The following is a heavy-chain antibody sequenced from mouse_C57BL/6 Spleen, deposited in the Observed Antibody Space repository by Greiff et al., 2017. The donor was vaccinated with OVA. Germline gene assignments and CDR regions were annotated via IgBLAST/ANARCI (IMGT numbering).Heavy chain of an antibody. CDR3: ARGLITTVVNYAMDY. Sequence: EVKVVESGGGLVKPGGSLKLSCAASGFTFSSYAMSWVRQTPEKRLEWVATISDGGSYTYYPDNVKGRFTISRDNAKNNLYLQMSHLKSEDTAMYYCARGLITTVVNYAMDYWGQGTSVTVSS. V-gene: IGHV5-4*03. J-gene: IGHJ4*01. CDR1: GFTFSSYA. D-gene: IGHD1-1*01. CDR2: ISDGGSYT.